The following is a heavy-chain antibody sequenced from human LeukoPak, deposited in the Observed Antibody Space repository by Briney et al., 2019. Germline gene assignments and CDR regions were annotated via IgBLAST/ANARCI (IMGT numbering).Heavy chain of an antibody. V-gene: IGHV1-69*04. CDR2: IIPILGIA. CDR3: ARDPNYYDSSGYKPFDY. D-gene: IGHD3-22*01. Sequence: SVKVSCKASGGTFSSYAISWVRQAPGQGLEWMGRIIPILGIANYAQKFQGRVTMTTDTSTSTAYMELRSLRSDDTAVYYCARDPNYYDSSGYKPFDYWGQGTLVTVSS. CDR1: GGTFSSYA. J-gene: IGHJ4*02.